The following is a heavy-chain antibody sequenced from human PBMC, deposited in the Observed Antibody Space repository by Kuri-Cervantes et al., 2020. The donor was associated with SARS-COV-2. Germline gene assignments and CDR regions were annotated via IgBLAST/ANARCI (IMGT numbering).Heavy chain of an antibody. Sequence: GSLRLSCAVYGGSFSGYYWSWIRQPPEKGLEWIGYIYYSGSTNYNPSLKSRVTISVDTSKNQFSLKLSSVTAADTAVYYCARYTRAMIVVVTGARAFDIWGQGTMVTVSS. J-gene: IGHJ3*02. D-gene: IGHD3-22*01. CDR1: GGSFSGYY. V-gene: IGHV4-59*01. CDR3: ARYTRAMIVVVTGARAFDI. CDR2: IYYSGST.